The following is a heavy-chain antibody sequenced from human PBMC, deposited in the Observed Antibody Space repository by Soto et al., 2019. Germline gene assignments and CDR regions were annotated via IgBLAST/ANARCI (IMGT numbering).Heavy chain of an antibody. D-gene: IGHD3-10*01. CDR2: IKQDGSEK. V-gene: IGHV3-7*01. Sequence: GGSLRLSCAASGFTFSSYWMSWVRQAPGKGLEWVANIKQDGSEKYYVDSVKGRFTISRDNAKSSLYLQMNSLRAEDTAVYYCARFGELRRLPFDYWGQGTLVSVSS. CDR3: ARFGELRRLPFDY. CDR1: GFTFSSYW. J-gene: IGHJ4*02.